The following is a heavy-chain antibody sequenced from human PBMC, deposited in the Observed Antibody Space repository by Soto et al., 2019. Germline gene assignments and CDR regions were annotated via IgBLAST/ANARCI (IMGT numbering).Heavy chain of an antibody. D-gene: IGHD3-3*01. V-gene: IGHV1-8*01. CDR3: ARGHYDFWSGYYTPFDY. CDR2: MNPNSGNT. Sequence: QVQLVQSGAEVKKPGASVKVSCKASGYTFTSYDINWVRQATGQGLEWMGWMNPNSGNTGYAQKVQGRITMTRNTYISTAYMELSSLRSEDTAVYYCARGHYDFWSGYYTPFDYWGQGTLVTVSS. J-gene: IGHJ4*02. CDR1: GYTFTSYD.